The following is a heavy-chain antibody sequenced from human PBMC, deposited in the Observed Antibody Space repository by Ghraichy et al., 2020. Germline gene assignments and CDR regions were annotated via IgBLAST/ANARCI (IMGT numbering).Heavy chain of an antibody. CDR2: AYYSGGT. Sequence: SETLSLTCTISGASISTYYWSWIRQPPGKGLEWIGHAYYSGGTNYNPSLKSRVTISIDTSKNQFSLNLTSVTAADTAVYYCARRFSSYYGLGVWGQGTTVTVSS. CDR3: ARRFSSYYGLGV. D-gene: IGHD3-3*01. V-gene: IGHV4-59*01. J-gene: IGHJ6*02. CDR1: GASISTYY.